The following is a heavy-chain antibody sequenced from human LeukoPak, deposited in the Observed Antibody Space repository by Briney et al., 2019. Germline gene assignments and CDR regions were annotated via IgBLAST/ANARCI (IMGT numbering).Heavy chain of an antibody. J-gene: IGHJ4*02. CDR3: ASKNGSY. Sequence: GGSLRLSCAASGFTFSSYWMHWVRQAPGKGLVWVSRINSDGCSTTYADSVKGRFTVSRDNAKNTLYLRMNSLRAEDTAVYYCASKNGSYWGQGTLVTVSS. CDR2: INSDGCST. CDR1: GFTFSSYW. V-gene: IGHV3-74*01. D-gene: IGHD1-26*01.